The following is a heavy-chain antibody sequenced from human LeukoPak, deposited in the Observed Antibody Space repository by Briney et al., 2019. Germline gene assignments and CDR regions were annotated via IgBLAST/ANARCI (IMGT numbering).Heavy chain of an antibody. CDR1: GYTFTSYG. J-gene: IGHJ6*03. CDR2: ISAYNGNT. D-gene: IGHD3-3*01. CDR3: ARVVWPRYYDFWSGYYRGYYYYMDV. V-gene: IGHV1-18*01. Sequence: ASVTVSCKASGYTFTSYGISWVRQAPGQGLEWMGWISAYNGNTNYAQKLQGRVTMTTDTSTSTAYMGLRSLRSDDTAVYYCARVVWPRYYDFWSGYYRGYYYYMDVWGKGTTVTVSS.